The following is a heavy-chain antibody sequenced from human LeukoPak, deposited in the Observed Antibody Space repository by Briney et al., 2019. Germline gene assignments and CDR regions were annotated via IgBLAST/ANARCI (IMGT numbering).Heavy chain of an antibody. Sequence: ASVKVSCKASGYTFTSYYMHWVRQAPGQGLEWMGIINPSGGSTSYAQKFQGRVTMSRDMSTSTVYMELSSLRSEDTAVYYCARAAGLWWSPSDAFDIWGQGTMVTVSS. CDR1: GYTFTSYY. V-gene: IGHV1-46*01. D-gene: IGHD2-21*01. CDR2: INPSGGST. CDR3: ARAAGLWWSPSDAFDI. J-gene: IGHJ3*02.